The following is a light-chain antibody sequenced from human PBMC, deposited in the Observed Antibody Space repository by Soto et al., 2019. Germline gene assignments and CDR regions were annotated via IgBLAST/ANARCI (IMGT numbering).Light chain of an antibody. CDR1: SNDVGGYNY. V-gene: IGLV2-14*01. J-gene: IGLJ1*01. CDR3: TSYTRRSTYV. CDR2: DVS. Sequence: QSVLTQPASVSGSPGQSITISCTGTSNDVGGYNYVSRYQQHPGKAPKLMMYDVSNRPSGVSNRFSGSKSGNTASLTISGLQAEDEADYYCTSYTRRSTYVFGTGTKLTVL.